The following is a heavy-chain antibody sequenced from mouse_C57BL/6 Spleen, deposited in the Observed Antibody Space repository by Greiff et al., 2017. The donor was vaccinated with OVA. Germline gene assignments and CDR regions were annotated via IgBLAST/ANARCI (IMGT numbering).Heavy chain of an antibody. CDR2: IYPGDGDT. J-gene: IGHJ2*01. D-gene: IGHD4-1*01. Sequence: QVQLKQSGPELVKPGASVKISCKASGYAFSSSWMNWVKQRPGKGLEWIGRIYPGDGDTNYNGKFKGKATLTADKSSSTAYMQLSSLTSEDSAVYFCARHTGTDYYFDYWGQGTTLTVSS. V-gene: IGHV1-82*01. CDR1: GYAFSSSW. CDR3: ARHTGTDYYFDY.